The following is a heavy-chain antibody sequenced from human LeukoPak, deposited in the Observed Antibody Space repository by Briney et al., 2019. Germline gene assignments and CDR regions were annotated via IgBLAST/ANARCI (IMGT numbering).Heavy chain of an antibody. CDR1: GFTFSSYW. CDR2: IKQDGSEK. CDR3: ARDGRFGELPTWY. Sequence: GGSLRLSCAASGFTFSSYWMSWVRQAPGKGLEWVANIKQDGSEKYYVDSVKGRFTISRDNAKNSLYLQMNSLRAEDTAVYYCARDGRFGELPTWYWGQGTLVTVSS. J-gene: IGHJ4*02. V-gene: IGHV3-7*01. D-gene: IGHD3-10*01.